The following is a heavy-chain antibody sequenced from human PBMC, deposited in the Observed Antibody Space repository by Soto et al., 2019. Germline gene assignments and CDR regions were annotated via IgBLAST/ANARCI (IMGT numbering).Heavy chain of an antibody. D-gene: IGHD3-22*01. Sequence: SETLSLTCTVSGGSISSGGYYWSWIRQHPGKGLEWIGYIYYSGSTYYNPSLKSRVTISVDTSKNQFSLKLSSVTAADTAVYYCARDQGWPYYYDSSGYYTFNGMDVWGQGTTVTVSS. V-gene: IGHV4-31*03. J-gene: IGHJ6*02. CDR1: GGSISSGGYY. CDR3: ARDQGWPYYYDSSGYYTFNGMDV. CDR2: IYYSGST.